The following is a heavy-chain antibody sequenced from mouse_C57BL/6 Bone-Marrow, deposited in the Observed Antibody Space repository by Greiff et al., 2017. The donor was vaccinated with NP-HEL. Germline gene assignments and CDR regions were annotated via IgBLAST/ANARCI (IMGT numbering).Heavy chain of an antibody. CDR1: GYSITSDY. D-gene: IGHD2-2*01. CDR3: ARGVIYYGYDVYYFDY. Sequence: EVQRVESGPGLAKPSQTLSLTCSVTGYSITSDYWNWIRKFPGNKLEYMGYISYSGSTYYNPSLKSRISITRDTSKNQYYLQLNSVTTEDTATYYCARGVIYYGYDVYYFDYWGQGTTLTVSS. V-gene: IGHV3-8*01. CDR2: ISYSGST. J-gene: IGHJ2*01.